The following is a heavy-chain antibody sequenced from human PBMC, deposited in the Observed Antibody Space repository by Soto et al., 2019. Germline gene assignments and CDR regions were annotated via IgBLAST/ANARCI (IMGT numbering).Heavy chain of an antibody. CDR2: IEGSGEIT. CDR1: GFMFSTTD. CDR3: VKNSGWFNT. D-gene: IGHD3-10*01. Sequence: TGGSLRLSCAASGFMFSTTDMSWVRQAPGKGLEWLTTIEGSGEITYYADSVKGRFTISRDNSKSTVYLQMDSLTADDTAVYFCVKNSGWFNTWGQGTPVTVSS. V-gene: IGHV3-23*01. J-gene: IGHJ5*02.